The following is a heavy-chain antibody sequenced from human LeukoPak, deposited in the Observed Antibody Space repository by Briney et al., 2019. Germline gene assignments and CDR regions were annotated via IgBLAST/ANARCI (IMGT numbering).Heavy chain of an antibody. D-gene: IGHD6-19*01. CDR2: IYYSGST. Sequence: SETLSLTCTVSGGSISSSSYYWGWIRQPPGKGLEWIGSIYYSGSTYYNPSLKSRVTISVDTSKNQFSLKLRSVTAADTAVYYCARVEGSYSSGWDIDYWGQGTLVTVSS. CDR1: GGSISSSSYY. V-gene: IGHV4-39*07. CDR3: ARVEGSYSSGWDIDY. J-gene: IGHJ4*02.